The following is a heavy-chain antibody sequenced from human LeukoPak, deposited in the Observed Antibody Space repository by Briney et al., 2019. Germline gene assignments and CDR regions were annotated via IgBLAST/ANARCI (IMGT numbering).Heavy chain of an antibody. CDR1: GGTFSNHA. CDR3: AKGGRLQITDY. V-gene: IGHV3-23*01. D-gene: IGHD2-15*01. CDR2: ISGLDDEA. J-gene: IGHJ4*02. Sequence: GGSLRLSCAASGGTFSNHAKTWVRKAPGKGLEWVSTISGLDDEAYYVDSVKGRFTISRDNSMNTQYLQMNSPRGEDAASYYCAKGGRLQITDYWGQGTLVTVSS.